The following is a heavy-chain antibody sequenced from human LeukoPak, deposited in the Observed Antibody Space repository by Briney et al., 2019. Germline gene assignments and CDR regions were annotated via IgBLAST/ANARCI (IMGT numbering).Heavy chain of an antibody. V-gene: IGHV4-39*01. CDR2: IYYSGST. CDR3: ARQSPGHDP. J-gene: IGHJ5*02. CDR1: GGSISSSSYY. D-gene: IGHD7-27*01. Sequence: PSXTLSLTCTVSGGSISSSSYYWGWIRQPQGKGLEWIVSIYYSGSTYENPSVKRRVTISVKKYKNKFSLKLSSVTAADTAVYYCARQSPGHDPWGQGTLVTVSS.